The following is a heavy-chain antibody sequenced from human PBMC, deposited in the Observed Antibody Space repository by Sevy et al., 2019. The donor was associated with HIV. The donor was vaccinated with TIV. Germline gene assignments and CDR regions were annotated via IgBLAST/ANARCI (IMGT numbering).Heavy chain of an antibody. J-gene: IGHJ4*02. CDR1: GFTFKNYA. CDR3: AKGSRSSHLQLPLDYYFDA. Sequence: GGSLRLSCTASGFTFKNYAVTWVRQAPGKGLECVSTISGSGGTTNYADSVKGRFSISRDNSKNTLYLEMSSLRVEDTALYYWAKGSRSSHLQLPLDYYFDAWGQGTLVTVSS. CDR2: ISGSGGTT. V-gene: IGHV3-23*01. D-gene: IGHD2-15*01.